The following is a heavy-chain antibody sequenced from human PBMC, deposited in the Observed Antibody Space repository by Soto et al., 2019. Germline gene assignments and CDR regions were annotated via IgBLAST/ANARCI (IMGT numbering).Heavy chain of an antibody. CDR1: GFTFSSYA. CDR3: AAIVVITYFDY. D-gene: IGHD3-22*01. Sequence: QVQLVESGGGVVQPGRSLRLSCAASGFTFSSYARHWVRQAPGKGLEWVAVISYDGSNKYYADSVKGRFTISRDNSKNTLYLQMNSLRAEDTAVYYCAAIVVITYFDYWGQGTLVTVSS. J-gene: IGHJ4*02. V-gene: IGHV3-30-3*01. CDR2: ISYDGSNK.